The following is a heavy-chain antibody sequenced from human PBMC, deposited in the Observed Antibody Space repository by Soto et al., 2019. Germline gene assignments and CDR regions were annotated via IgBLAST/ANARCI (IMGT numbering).Heavy chain of an antibody. V-gene: IGHV3-33*01. J-gene: IGHJ5*02. D-gene: IGHD6-6*01. Sequence: PGGSLRLSCAASGFTFSSYGMHWVRQAPGKGLEWVAVIWYDGSNKYYADSVKGRFTISRDNSKNTLYLQMNSLRAEDTAVYYCARDPSIAAPPYNWFDPWGQGTLVTVSS. CDR1: GFTFSSYG. CDR3: ARDPSIAAPPYNWFDP. CDR2: IWYDGSNK.